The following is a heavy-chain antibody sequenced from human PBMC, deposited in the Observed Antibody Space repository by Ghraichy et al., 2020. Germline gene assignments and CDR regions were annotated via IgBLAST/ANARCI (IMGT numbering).Heavy chain of an antibody. D-gene: IGHD1-1*01. CDR3: ATGSGGYNWNVRLSGYYYYGRDV. Sequence: ASVKVSCKVAGETLCALSMHWERQSPGKGLEWMGGFDPEDGETIYAQKFQGRVTMTEDTSTDTAYMELSSLRSEDTAVYYCATGSGGYNWNVRLSGYYYYGRDVWGQGTTVTVSS. V-gene: IGHV1-24*01. CDR1: GETLCALS. J-gene: IGHJ6*02. CDR2: FDPEDGET.